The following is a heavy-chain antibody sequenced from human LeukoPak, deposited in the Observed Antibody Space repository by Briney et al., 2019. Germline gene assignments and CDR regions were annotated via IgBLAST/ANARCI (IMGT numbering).Heavy chain of an antibody. V-gene: IGHV4-59*01. CDR3: ARSAAASFDY. CDR1: GGSISSYY. D-gene: IGHD6-13*01. Sequence: SETLSLTCTVSGGSISSYYWSWIRQPPGKGLEWIGYIYYSGSTNYNPSLKSRVTISVDTSKNQFSLKLSSVTAADTAVYYCARSAAASFDYWGQGTLVTVSP. CDR2: IYYSGST. J-gene: IGHJ4*02.